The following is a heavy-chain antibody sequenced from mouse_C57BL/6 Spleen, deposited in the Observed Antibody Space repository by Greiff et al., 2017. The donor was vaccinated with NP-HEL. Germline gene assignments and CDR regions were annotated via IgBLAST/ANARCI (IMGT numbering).Heavy chain of an antibody. CDR2: ISDGGSYT. D-gene: IGHD1-1*01. CDR1: GFTFSSYA. J-gene: IGHJ2*01. CDR3: AREDTTVVDY. V-gene: IGHV5-4*01. Sequence: QLVESGGGLVKPGGSLKLSCAASGFTFSSYAMSWVRQTPAKRLEWVATISDGGSYTYYPDNVKGRFTISRDNAKNNLYLQMSHLKSEDTAMYYCAREDTTVVDYWGQGTTLTVSS.